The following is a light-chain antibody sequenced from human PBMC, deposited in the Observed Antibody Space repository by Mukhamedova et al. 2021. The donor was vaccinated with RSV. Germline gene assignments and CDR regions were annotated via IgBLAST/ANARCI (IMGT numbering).Light chain of an antibody. Sequence: WYQRRVHGKAPKLLIYDAPNLQTGVPSRFSGTGSGTAFTFTISSLQPADIGTYYCQPYNNVPPNTFGLGTSLEFK. CDR2: DAP. V-gene: IGKV1-33*01. CDR3: QPYNNVPPNT. J-gene: IGKJ2*01.